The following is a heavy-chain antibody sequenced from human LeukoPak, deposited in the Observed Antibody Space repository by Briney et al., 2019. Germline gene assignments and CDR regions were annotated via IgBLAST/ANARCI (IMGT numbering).Heavy chain of an antibody. CDR1: GYTFTTYY. J-gene: IGHJ4*02. V-gene: IGHV1-2*06. CDR3: ARMHYYYDLSYYTLDY. D-gene: IGHD3-22*01. Sequence: ASVKVSCKASGYTFTTYYIHWVRQAPGQGLEWMGRINPNSGGTIYAQKFQGRVTMTRDRSITTAYMELSSLRSDDTAFYYCARMHYYYDLSYYTLDYWGQGTLVTVSS. CDR2: INPNSGGT.